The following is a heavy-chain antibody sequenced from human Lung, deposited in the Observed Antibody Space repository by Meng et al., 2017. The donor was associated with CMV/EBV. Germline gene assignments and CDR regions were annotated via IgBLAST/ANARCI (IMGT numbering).Heavy chain of an antibody. CDR3: ARDPGYCSITSCRVVY. Sequence: GESLKISCAASGFTFSSHSMNWVRQAPGKGLEWVSSISSSSSYIYYADSVKGRFTISRDNAKNSLYLQMDSLRAEDTAVYYCARDPGYCSITSCRVVYWGQGTLVTVSS. CDR2: ISSSSSYI. CDR1: GFTFSSHS. J-gene: IGHJ4*02. V-gene: IGHV3-21*01. D-gene: IGHD2-2*03.